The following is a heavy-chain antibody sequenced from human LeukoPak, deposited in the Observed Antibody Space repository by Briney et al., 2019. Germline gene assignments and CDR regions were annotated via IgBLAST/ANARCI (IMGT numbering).Heavy chain of an antibody. D-gene: IGHD6-13*01. CDR1: GGTFSNHA. Sequence: ASVKVSCKASGGTFSNHAISWVRQAPGQGLEWMGVIIPISGTANYAQKIQGTVTITADASTSTVYVELSSLTSDDTAVYYCARWAGDSSAWYPALFDYWGQGTLVTVSS. J-gene: IGHJ4*02. V-gene: IGHV1-69*13. CDR3: ARWAGDSSAWYPALFDY. CDR2: IIPISGTA.